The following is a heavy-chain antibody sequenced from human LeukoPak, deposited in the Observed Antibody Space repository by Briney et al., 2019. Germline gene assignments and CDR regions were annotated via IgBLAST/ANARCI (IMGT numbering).Heavy chain of an antibody. D-gene: IGHD5-12*01. CDR3: ARVNSGYDSERFDY. CDR2: ISYDGSNK. CDR1: GFTFSSYA. V-gene: IGHV3-30-3*01. Sequence: PGGSLRLSCAASGFTFSSYAMHRVRQAPGKGLEWVAVISYDGSNKYYADSVKGRFTISRDNSKNTLYLQMNSLRAEDTAVYYCARVNSGYDSERFDYWGQGTLVTVSS. J-gene: IGHJ4*02.